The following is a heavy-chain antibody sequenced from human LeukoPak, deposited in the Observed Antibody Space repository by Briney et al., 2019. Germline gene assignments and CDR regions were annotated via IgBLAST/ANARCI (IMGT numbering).Heavy chain of an antibody. CDR1: GYTFTGYY. Sequence: GASVKVSCKASGYTFTGYYIHWVRQAPGQGLEWMGWINPNSGDTNCAQKFQGRVTTTSDTSVTTAYMELSTLRSDDTAVYYCAKGGRSSWFLVEEFDYWGQGTPVIVSS. CDR2: INPNSGDT. J-gene: IGHJ4*02. CDR3: AKGGRSSWFLVEEFDY. V-gene: IGHV1-2*02. D-gene: IGHD6-13*01.